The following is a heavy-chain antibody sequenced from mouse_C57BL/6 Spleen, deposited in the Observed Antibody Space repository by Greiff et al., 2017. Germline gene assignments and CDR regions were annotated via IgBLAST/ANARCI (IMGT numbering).Heavy chain of an antibody. CDR3: ANPDYYGSSPYAMDY. CDR2: IYPGDGDT. CDR1: GYAFSSSW. D-gene: IGHD1-1*01. V-gene: IGHV1-82*01. J-gene: IGHJ4*01. Sequence: VKLMESGPELVKPGASVKISCKASGYAFSSSWMNWVKQRPGKGLEWIGRIYPGDGDTNYNGKFKGKATLTADKSSSTAYMQLSSLTSEDSAVYFCANPDYYGSSPYAMDYWGQGTSVTVSS.